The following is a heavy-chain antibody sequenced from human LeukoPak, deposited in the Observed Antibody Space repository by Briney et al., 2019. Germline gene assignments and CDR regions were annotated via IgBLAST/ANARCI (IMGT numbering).Heavy chain of an antibody. CDR3: ARDGSPEASINYFDT. V-gene: IGHV3-11*04. D-gene: IGHD5-24*01. CDR1: RFTFSDYY. Sequence: GGSLRLSCAASRFTFSDYYMSWIRQAPGKGLEWILYISNSGSVSYYADSVKGRFTISRDNAKNSLYLEMNSLSADDTALYYCARDGSPEASINYFDTWGQGTPVTVSS. CDR2: ISNSGSVS. J-gene: IGHJ5*02.